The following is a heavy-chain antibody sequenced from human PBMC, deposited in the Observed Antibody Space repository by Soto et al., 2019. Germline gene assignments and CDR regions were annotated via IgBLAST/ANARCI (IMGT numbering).Heavy chain of an antibody. CDR3: ATLHYNSSWYGSDY. CDR2: IYYSGST. J-gene: IGHJ4*02. Sequence: QVQLQESGPGLVKPSQTLSLTCTVSGGSISSGGHYWSWIRQHPGKGLEWIGYIYYSGSTYYNPSRKSRVTISVDTSKNQFSLKLSSVTAADTAVYYCATLHYNSSWYGSDYWGQGTLVTVSS. V-gene: IGHV4-31*03. D-gene: IGHD6-13*01. CDR1: GGSISSGGHY.